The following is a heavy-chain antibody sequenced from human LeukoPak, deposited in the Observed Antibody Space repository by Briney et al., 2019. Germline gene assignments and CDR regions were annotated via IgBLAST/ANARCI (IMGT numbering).Heavy chain of an antibody. V-gene: IGHV4-59*01. Sequence: PSETLSLTCTVSGGSISSYYWSWIRQPPGKGLEWIGYIYYSGSTNYNPSLKSRVTISVDTSKNQFSLKLSSVTAADTAVYYCARTDSNSSAGYYYYGMDVWGQGTTVTVSS. CDR2: IYYSGST. CDR3: ARTDSNSSAGYYYYGMDV. J-gene: IGHJ6*02. CDR1: GGSISSYY. D-gene: IGHD6-6*01.